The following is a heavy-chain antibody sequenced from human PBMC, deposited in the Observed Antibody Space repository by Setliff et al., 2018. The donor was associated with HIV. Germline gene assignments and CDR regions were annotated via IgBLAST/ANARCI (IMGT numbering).Heavy chain of an antibody. V-gene: IGHV4-61*05. J-gene: IGHJ1*01. CDR3: ARGGFTGVTTHFQH. D-gene: IGHD4-17*01. CDR2: IYTSGDT. Sequence: SETLSLTCTVSGGSISSSSYYWGWIRQPPGKGLEWIGYIYTSGDTNYNPSLKSRVTISADMSKNQFSLKLSSVTAADTAVYYCARGGFTGVTTHFQHWGRGTLVTVSS. CDR1: GGSISSSSYY.